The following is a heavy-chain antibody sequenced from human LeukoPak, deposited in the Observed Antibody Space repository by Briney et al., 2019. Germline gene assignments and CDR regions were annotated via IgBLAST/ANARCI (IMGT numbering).Heavy chain of an antibody. Sequence: QAGGSLRLSCAASGFSVSSNYMSWVRQVPGTGLEWLSIIHSGGNTYYADSVKGRFTISRDNSQNTLFLQMNSLRVEDTAVYSCARVSLSSRDYFDFWGQGTLVTVSS. J-gene: IGHJ4*02. CDR2: IHSGGNT. D-gene: IGHD6-19*01. V-gene: IGHV3-53*01. CDR3: ARVSLSSRDYFDF. CDR1: GFSVSSNY.